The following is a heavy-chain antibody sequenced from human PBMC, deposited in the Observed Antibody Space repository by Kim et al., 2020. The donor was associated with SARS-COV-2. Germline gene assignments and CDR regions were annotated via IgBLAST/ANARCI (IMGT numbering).Heavy chain of an antibody. CDR2: DHSGSP. V-gene: IGHV4-34*01. CDR3: ARYDF. D-gene: IGHD3-3*01. Sequence: DHSGSPNYHPSLKSRVTISADTSNNQFSLKMNSVTAADTAIYYCARYDFWSRGTLVTVSS. J-gene: IGHJ4*02.